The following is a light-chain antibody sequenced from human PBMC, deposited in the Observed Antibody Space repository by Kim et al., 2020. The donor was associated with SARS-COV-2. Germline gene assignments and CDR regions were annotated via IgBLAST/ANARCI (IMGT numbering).Light chain of an antibody. CDR1: SSGIGSYHL. CDR3: SSFAGSGNVI. V-gene: IGLV2-23*02. J-gene: IGLJ2*01. Sequence: GQAITISCRGNSSGIGSYHLVSLYPQHPGDAPKLLSYDVISRPSGVSSLFSGSESDRTATLTISGLQAEDEADYYCSSFAGSGNVIFGGGTQLTVL. CDR2: DVI.